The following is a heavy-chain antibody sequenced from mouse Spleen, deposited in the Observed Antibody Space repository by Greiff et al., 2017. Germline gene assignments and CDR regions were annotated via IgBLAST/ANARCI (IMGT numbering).Heavy chain of an antibody. CDR1: GYTFTSYW. Sequence: QVQLQQPGAELVKPGASVKLSCKASGYTFTSYWMQWVKQRPGQGLEWIGEIDPSDSYTNYNQKFKGKATLTVDTSSSTAYMQLSSLTSEDSAVYYCARREVREAMDYWGQGTSVTVSS. CDR2: IDPSDSYT. CDR3: ARREVREAMDY. D-gene: IGHD2-14*01. V-gene: IGHV1-50*01. J-gene: IGHJ4*01.